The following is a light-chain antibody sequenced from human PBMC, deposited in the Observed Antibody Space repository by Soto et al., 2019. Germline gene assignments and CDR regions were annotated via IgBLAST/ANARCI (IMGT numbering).Light chain of an antibody. CDR1: QSVKIF. CDR3: QQRGDWPFT. J-gene: IGKJ3*01. CDR2: DAS. Sequence: EIVLTQSPATLSLSPGERATLSCRASQSVKIFLAWYQQKPGQAPRLLISDASDRATGVPARFSGSGSGTDFTLTISSREPEDFAVYYCQQRGDWPFTFGPGTKVDI. V-gene: IGKV3-11*01.